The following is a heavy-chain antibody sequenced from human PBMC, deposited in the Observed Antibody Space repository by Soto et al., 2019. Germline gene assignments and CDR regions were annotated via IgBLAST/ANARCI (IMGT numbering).Heavy chain of an antibody. CDR2: ISYDGSNK. CDR1: GFTFSSYA. V-gene: IGHV3-30-3*01. D-gene: IGHD3-3*01. CDR3: ARDRYYDFWSGSTRAPGLFDY. Sequence: GGSLRLSCAASGFTFSSYAMHWVRQAPGKGLEWVAVISYDGSNKYYADSVKGRFTISRDNSKNTLYLQMNSLRAEDTAVYYCARDRYYDFWSGSTRAPGLFDYWGQGTLVTVSS. J-gene: IGHJ4*02.